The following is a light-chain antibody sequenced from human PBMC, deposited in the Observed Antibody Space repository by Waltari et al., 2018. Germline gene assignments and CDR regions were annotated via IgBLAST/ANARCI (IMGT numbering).Light chain of an antibody. CDR3: SLYMGSGIWV. J-gene: IGLJ3*02. V-gene: IGLV8-61*01. Sequence: QTVVTQEPSLSVSPGGTVTLTCALSSGSISSTSYATWYQQTPGQAPRTLVYKGNSWSSGVPDRFSGSILGNKAALTITGAQADDDSDYYCSLYMGSGIWVFGGGTKLTVL. CDR1: SGSISSTSY. CDR2: KGN.